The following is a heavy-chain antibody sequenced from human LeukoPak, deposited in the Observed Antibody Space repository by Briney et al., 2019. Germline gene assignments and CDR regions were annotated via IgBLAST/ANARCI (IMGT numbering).Heavy chain of an antibody. CDR1: GFTVSSNY. J-gene: IGHJ6*02. CDR3: TRGPYGDDSNGYYGMDV. CDR2: IYSGGAT. V-gene: IGHV3-53*01. Sequence: GGSLRLSCAASGFTVSSNYMIWVRQAPGMGLEWVSVIYSGGATYYADSVKGRFTISRGNSKNTLYLQMNSLRAEDTAVYYCTRGPYGDDSNGYYGMDVWGQGTPVTVSS. D-gene: IGHD4-17*01.